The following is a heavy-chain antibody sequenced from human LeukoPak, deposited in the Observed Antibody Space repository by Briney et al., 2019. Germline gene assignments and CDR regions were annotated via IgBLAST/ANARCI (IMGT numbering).Heavy chain of an antibody. Sequence: GGSLRLSCAASGFTFSSYGMHWVRQAPGKGLEWVAVISYDGSNKYYADSVKGRFTISRDNSKNTLYVQVNSLGTEDTAAYYCAKGSYYDSSGSFYFDYWGQGTQVTVSS. CDR1: GFTFSSYG. J-gene: IGHJ4*02. D-gene: IGHD3-22*01. CDR3: AKGSYYDSSGSFYFDY. V-gene: IGHV3-30*18. CDR2: ISYDGSNK.